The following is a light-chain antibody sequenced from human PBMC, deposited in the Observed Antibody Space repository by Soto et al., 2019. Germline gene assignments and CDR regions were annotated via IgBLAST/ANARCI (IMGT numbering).Light chain of an antibody. CDR1: QSVSDN. CDR2: GAS. Sequence: EIVMTQSPATLSVSPGERATLSCRAGQSVSDNLAWYQQRPGQAPRLLCYGASTRATGVPVRFSASGSGTEFTLTISSLQSEDFAVYYCQQYNHWPRGYTFGQGTKLEIK. J-gene: IGKJ2*01. V-gene: IGKV3-15*01. CDR3: QQYNHWPRGYT.